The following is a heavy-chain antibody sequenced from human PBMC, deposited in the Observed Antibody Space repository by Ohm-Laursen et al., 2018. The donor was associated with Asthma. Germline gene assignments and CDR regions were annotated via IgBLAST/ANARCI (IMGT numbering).Heavy chain of an antibody. CDR2: ISYDGSNK. Sequence: SLRLSCAASGFTSSTYGIHWVRQAPGKGLEWVAVISYDGSNKYYTDSVKGRFTISRDNSKNTLYLQMNSLRAEDTAVYYCAKVSTEYCFYGMDVWGQGTTVTVSS. CDR1: GFTSSTYG. CDR3: AKVSTEYCFYGMDV. D-gene: IGHD3-3*02. J-gene: IGHJ6*02. V-gene: IGHV3-30*18.